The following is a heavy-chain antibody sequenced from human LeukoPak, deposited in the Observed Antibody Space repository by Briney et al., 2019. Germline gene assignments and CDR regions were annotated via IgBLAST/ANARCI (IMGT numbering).Heavy chain of an antibody. D-gene: IGHD1-26*01. J-gene: IGHJ6*02. Sequence: GGSLRLSCAASRFTVSSNYMSWVRQAPGKGLEWVSVIYSGGSTYYADSVKGRLTISRHNSKNTLYIQMKSLRAEDTAMYYCARAPPGATSLRYYYGMDVWGQGTTVTVSS. CDR3: ARAPPGATSLRYYYGMDV. CDR2: IYSGGST. CDR1: RFTVSSNY. V-gene: IGHV3-53*04.